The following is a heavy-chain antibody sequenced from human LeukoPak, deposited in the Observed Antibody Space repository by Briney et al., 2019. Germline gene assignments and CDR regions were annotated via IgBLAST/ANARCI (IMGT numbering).Heavy chain of an antibody. J-gene: IGHJ4*02. CDR3: GRDINTPSGNLRSVY. Sequence: GGTLRLSCEGSGFNFCETTMSWVRQVPGKGLEGVARIKEDLSDIYYVDSVRGRFTISRDNAKKSLYLQMNSLRAEDTAVYYCGRDINTPSGNLRSVYWGQGTLVTVSS. V-gene: IGHV3-7*01. CDR2: IKEDLSDI. D-gene: IGHD4-23*01. CDR1: GFNFCETT.